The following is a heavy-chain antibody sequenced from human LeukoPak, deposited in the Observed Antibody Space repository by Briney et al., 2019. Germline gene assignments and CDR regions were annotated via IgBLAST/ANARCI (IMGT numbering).Heavy chain of an antibody. V-gene: IGHV3-48*03. CDR2: IVGGGSTI. J-gene: IGHJ3*01. CDR1: GFTFSLYG. CDR3: ARDDRNFYDNGGHPQASHAFDL. D-gene: IGHD3-22*01. Sequence: QSGGSLRLSCAASGFTFSLYGLHRVRQSPGKGLEWVAFIVGGGSTIYYADSVKGRFIISRDNDKGAMYLEMNNLRAEDSAFYYCARDDRNFYDNGGHPQASHAFDLWGQGTLVTVSS.